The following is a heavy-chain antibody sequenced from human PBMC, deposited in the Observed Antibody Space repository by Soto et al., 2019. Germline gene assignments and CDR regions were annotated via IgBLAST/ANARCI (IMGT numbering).Heavy chain of an antibody. CDR1: GGTFSSYA. Sequence: QVQLVQSGAEVKKPGSSVKVSCKASGGTFSSYAISWVRQATGQGLEWMGVIIPIIGTANYAQKFQGRVTISADKSTSTAYMALSSLRSEDTAVYSCASLRWYTATPRGYYYYYGMDVWGQGTTVTVSS. D-gene: IGHD5-18*01. J-gene: IGHJ6*02. V-gene: IGHV1-69*06. CDR3: ASLRWYTATPRGYYYYYGMDV. CDR2: IIPIIGTA.